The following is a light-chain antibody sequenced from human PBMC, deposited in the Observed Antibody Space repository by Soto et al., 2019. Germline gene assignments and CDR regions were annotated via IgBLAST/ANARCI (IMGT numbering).Light chain of an antibody. J-gene: IGLJ3*02. CDR2: ETD. CDR1: SSNIGNNY. Sequence: QSALTQPPSVSAAPGQKVTISCSGSSSNIGNNYASWYQQLPGTAPKLLIYETDRRPSGIPDRFSGSKSGTSATLGITGLQTGDEAHYYCGTWDSSLSAWVFGGGTKLTVL. V-gene: IGLV1-51*02. CDR3: GTWDSSLSAWV.